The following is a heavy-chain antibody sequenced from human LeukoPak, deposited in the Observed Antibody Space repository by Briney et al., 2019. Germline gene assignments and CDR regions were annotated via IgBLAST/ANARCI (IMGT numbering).Heavy chain of an antibody. Sequence: KPSETLSLTCTVSGGSISSGGYYWTWIRQHPGKGLEWIGYIYDSGGTNYNPSLKSRAIISVDTSKNQFSLNLSSVTAADTAVYYCARQHHYYDSSGPLDHWFDPWGQGTLVTVSS. CDR3: ARQHHYYDSSGPLDHWFDP. CDR1: GGSISSGGYY. V-gene: IGHV4-31*03. D-gene: IGHD3-22*01. J-gene: IGHJ5*02. CDR2: IYDSGGT.